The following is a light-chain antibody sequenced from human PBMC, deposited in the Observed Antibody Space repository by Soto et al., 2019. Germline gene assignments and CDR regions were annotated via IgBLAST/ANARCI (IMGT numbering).Light chain of an antibody. V-gene: IGKV1-9*01. Sequence: DIQLTQSPSFLSASLGDRVTITCRASQGINSYLAWYQQKPGRAPKLLIYAASTLQSGVPSRFSGSGSGTEFTLTISSLQPEDFATYYCQQLNSYPRTFGQGTKLEIK. J-gene: IGKJ2*01. CDR2: AAS. CDR3: QQLNSYPRT. CDR1: QGINSY.